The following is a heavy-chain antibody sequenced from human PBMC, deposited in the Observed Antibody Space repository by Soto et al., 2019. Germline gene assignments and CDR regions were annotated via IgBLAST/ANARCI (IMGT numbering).Heavy chain of an antibody. CDR1: GFTFSSYG. Sequence: QVQLVESGGGVVQPGRSLRLSCAASGFTFSSYGMHWVRQAPGKGLEWVAVIWYDGSNKYYADSVKGRFTISRDNSKNTLYLQLNSLRAEDTAVYYCARDIAGWFDPWGQGTLVTVSS. V-gene: IGHV3-33*01. CDR2: IWYDGSNK. D-gene: IGHD3-16*02. CDR3: ARDIAGWFDP. J-gene: IGHJ5*02.